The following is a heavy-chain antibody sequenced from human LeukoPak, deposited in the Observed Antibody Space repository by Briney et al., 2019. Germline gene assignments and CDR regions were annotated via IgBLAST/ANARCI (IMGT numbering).Heavy chain of an antibody. Sequence: GGSLRLSCAASGFTFDDYAMHWVRQAPGKGLEWVSGISWNSGSIGYADSVKGRFTISRDNAKNSLYLQMNSLRAEDTALYYCAKDIFTYYYDSSGFDPWGQGTLVTVSS. V-gene: IGHV3-9*01. CDR1: GFTFDDYA. D-gene: IGHD3-22*01. CDR3: AKDIFTYYYDSSGFDP. CDR2: ISWNSGSI. J-gene: IGHJ5*02.